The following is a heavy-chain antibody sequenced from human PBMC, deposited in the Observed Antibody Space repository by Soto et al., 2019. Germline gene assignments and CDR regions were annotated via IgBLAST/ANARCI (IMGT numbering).Heavy chain of an antibody. V-gene: IGHV4-34*01. Sequence: SETLSLTCAVSGGSFSGFYWTWIRQPPGEGLEWIGEINHSGTTNFNPSLRSRLTISLDSSKKHFSLKLTSMTAADAAVYYCARADRTLVTSYGMDVWGQGTTVTVSS. J-gene: IGHJ6*02. CDR3: ARADRTLVTSYGMDV. D-gene: IGHD2-21*02. CDR1: GGSFSGFY. CDR2: INHSGTT.